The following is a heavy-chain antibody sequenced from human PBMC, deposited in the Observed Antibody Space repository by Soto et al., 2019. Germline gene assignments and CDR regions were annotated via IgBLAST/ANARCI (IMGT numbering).Heavy chain of an antibody. D-gene: IGHD6-13*01. V-gene: IGHV1-46*01. Sequence: ASVKVSCKASGYTFTSYHMHWVRQAPGQGLEWMGIINPSGGSTSYAQKFQGRVTMTRDTSTSTVYMELSSLRSEDTAVYYCAREAPSGIAAAGFDYWGQGTLVTVSS. CDR1: GYTFTSYH. CDR3: AREAPSGIAAAGFDY. J-gene: IGHJ4*02. CDR2: INPSGGST.